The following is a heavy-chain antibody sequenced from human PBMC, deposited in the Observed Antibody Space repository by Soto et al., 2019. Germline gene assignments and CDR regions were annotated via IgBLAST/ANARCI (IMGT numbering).Heavy chain of an antibody. J-gene: IGHJ1*01. D-gene: IGHD6-13*01. CDR2: INWNSGSI. V-gene: IGHV3-9*01. CDR3: VKDESINWYSGHFRH. Sequence: GVCLRLSCSASGFTFYDYSMHWVLQVPGKGLEWVSGINWNSGSIGYGDSVKGRFAISRDNAKNSLHLQMNSLSAEDTAFYYCVKDESINWYSGHFRHWGQGTLVTVSS. CDR1: GFTFYDYS.